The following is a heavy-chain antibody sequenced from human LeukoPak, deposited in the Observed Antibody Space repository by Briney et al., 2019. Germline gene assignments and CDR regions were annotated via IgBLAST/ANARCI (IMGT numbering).Heavy chain of an antibody. CDR3: ARPLTTSFYSSSSNY. CDR1: GFTFSSYS. Sequence: GGSLRLSCAASGFTFSSYSMNWVRQAPGKGLEWVSFITSSSTYTYYADSVKGRFTISRDNAKDSLYLQMNSLRAEDTAVYYCARPLTTSFYSSSSNYWGQGALVTVSS. V-gene: IGHV3-21*01. J-gene: IGHJ4*02. D-gene: IGHD6-6*01. CDR2: ITSSSTYT.